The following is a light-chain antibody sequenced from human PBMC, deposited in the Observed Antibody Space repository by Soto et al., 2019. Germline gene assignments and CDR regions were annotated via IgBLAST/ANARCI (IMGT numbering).Light chain of an antibody. CDR3: QQYGSSPIN. CDR2: GAS. V-gene: IGKV3-20*01. Sequence: EIVLTQSPGILSLSPVERASLSCGASQSISSSFLAWYQQKPGQAPRLLICGASSRATGIPDRFSGTGSETDFTLTISRLEPEDFAVYYCQQYGSSPINFGQGTRLEIK. J-gene: IGKJ5*01. CDR1: QSISSSF.